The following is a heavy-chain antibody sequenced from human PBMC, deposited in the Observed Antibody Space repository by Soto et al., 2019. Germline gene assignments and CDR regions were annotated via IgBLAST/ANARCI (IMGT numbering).Heavy chain of an antibody. CDR3: ARDLAYCGGDCYSAGGNWFDP. D-gene: IGHD2-21*02. V-gene: IGHV1-18*01. CDR1: GYTFTSYG. CDR2: ISAYNGNT. Sequence: EASVKVSCKASGYTFTSYGISWVRQAPGQGLEWMGWISAYNGNTNYAQKLQGRVTMTTDTSTSTAYMELRSLRSDDTAVYYCARDLAYCGGDCYSAGGNWFDPWGQGTLVTVSS. J-gene: IGHJ5*02.